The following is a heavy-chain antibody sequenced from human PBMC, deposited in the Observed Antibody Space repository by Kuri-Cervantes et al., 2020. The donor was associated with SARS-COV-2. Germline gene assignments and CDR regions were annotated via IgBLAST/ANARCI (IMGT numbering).Heavy chain of an antibody. CDR2: IKQDGSEK. CDR3: AKDLGGYDRGAFDI. J-gene: IGHJ3*02. CDR1: GFTFSSYW. Sequence: GESLKISCAASGFTFSSYWMSWVRQAPGKGLEWVANIKQDGSEKYYVDSVKGRFTISRDNAKNSLYLQMNGLRAEDTAVYYCAKDLGGYDRGAFDIWGQGTMVTVSS. V-gene: IGHV3-7*01. D-gene: IGHD5-12*01.